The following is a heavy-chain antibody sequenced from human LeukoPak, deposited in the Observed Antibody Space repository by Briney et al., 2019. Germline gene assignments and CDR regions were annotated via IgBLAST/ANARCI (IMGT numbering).Heavy chain of an antibody. CDR1: GGSISSSSYY. V-gene: IGHV4-39*01. CDR3: ARRGSGYWYFDL. CDR2: IYYSGSI. J-gene: IGHJ2*01. D-gene: IGHD3-16*01. Sequence: SETLSLTCTVSGGSISSSSYYWGWIRQPPGKGLEWIGSIYYSGSIYYNPSLKSRVTISVDTSKNQFSLKLSSVTAADTAVYYCARRGSGYWYFDLWGRGTLVTVSS.